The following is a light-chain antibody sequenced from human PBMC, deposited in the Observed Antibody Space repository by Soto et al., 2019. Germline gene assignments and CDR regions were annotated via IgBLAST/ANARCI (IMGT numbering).Light chain of an antibody. Sequence: EIVLTQSPATLSLSPGERATLSCRASQSVSSYLAWYQQKPGQAPRLLIFDASNRATGIPARFSGSGSGTGFTLTISSLEPEDFPVYYCQQRSDWPTFGPGTKVDIK. CDR2: DAS. CDR3: QQRSDWPT. J-gene: IGKJ3*01. CDR1: QSVSSY. V-gene: IGKV3-11*01.